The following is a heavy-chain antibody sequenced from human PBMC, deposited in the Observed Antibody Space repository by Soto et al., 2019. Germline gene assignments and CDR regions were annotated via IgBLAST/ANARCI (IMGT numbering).Heavy chain of an antibody. CDR2: ISAYNGNT. V-gene: IGHV1-18*01. CDR3: ARWVPPNDY. CDR1: GYTFTSYG. J-gene: IGHJ4*02. Sequence: QVQLVQSGAEVKKPGASVKVSCKASGYTFTSYGISWVRQAPGQGLEWRGWISAYNGNTNYAQNLPXRXTXXTDTSTRTGNMELRSLRSDDTAVYYCARWVPPNDYWGQGTLVTVSS.